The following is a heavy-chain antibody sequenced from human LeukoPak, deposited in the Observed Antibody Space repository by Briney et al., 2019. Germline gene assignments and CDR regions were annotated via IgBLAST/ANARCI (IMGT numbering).Heavy chain of an antibody. CDR1: GFTFSSYA. CDR2: ISGSGGST. V-gene: IGHV3-23*01. J-gene: IGHJ4*02. CDR3: AKGVLRYFGWSTPFDY. D-gene: IGHD3-9*01. Sequence: GGSLRLSCAASGFTFSSYAMSWVRQAPGKGLEWVSAISGSGGSTYYADSVKGRFTISRDNSKNTLYLQMNSLRAEDTAVYYCAKGVLRYFGWSTPFDYWGQGTLVTVSS.